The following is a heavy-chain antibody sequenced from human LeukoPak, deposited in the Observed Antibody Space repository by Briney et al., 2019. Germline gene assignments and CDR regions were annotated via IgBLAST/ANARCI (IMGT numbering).Heavy chain of an antibody. CDR1: GYTFTSYG. D-gene: IGHD3-22*01. CDR2: ISAYNGNT. Sequence: RVASVKVSCKASGYTFTSYGISWVRQAPGQGLEWMGWISAYNGNTNYAQKLQGRVTMTTDTSTSTAYMELRSLRSDDTAVYYCARGYYYDSSGYYYVRRLDYWGQGTLVTVSS. V-gene: IGHV1-18*01. J-gene: IGHJ4*02. CDR3: ARGYYYDSSGYYYVRRLDY.